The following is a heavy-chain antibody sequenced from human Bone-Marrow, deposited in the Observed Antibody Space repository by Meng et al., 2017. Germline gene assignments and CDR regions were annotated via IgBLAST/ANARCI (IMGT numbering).Heavy chain of an antibody. V-gene: IGHV1-18*01. Sequence: QVQLVQSGAEVKKPGASVRVSRKASGYTLSSYGIVWVRQAPGQGLEWMGWISTYNDNRRYSQRLQGRVSMTTETSTSTVYMELRSLRSDDTAVYYCARAGRYSSSPTSRPFDFWGQGTLVTVSS. CDR3: ARAGRYSSSPTSRPFDF. CDR2: ISTYNDNR. J-gene: IGHJ4*02. CDR1: GYTLSSYG. D-gene: IGHD6-6*01.